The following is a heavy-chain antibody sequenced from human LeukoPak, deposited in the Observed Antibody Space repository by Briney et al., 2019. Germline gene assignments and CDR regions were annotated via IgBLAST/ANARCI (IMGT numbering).Heavy chain of an antibody. CDR1: GFTFSSYA. D-gene: IGHD1-1*01. V-gene: IGHV3-9*01. J-gene: IGHJ3*02. CDR2: ISWNSGSI. Sequence: GGSPRLSCAASGFTFSSYAMHWVRQAPGKGLEWVSGISWNSGSIGYADSVKGRFTISRDNAKNSLYLQMNSLRAEDTAVYFCARGNAHAFDIWGQGTMVTVSS. CDR3: ARGNAHAFDI.